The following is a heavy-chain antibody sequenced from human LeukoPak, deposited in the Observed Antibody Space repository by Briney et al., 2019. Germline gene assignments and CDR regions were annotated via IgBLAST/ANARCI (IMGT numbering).Heavy chain of an antibody. CDR1: GYTFTSYD. CDR2: MNPNSGNT. V-gene: IGHV1-8*01. D-gene: IGHD1-26*01. Sequence: ASVTVSFKASGYTFTSYDINWVRQATGQGLEWVGWMNPNSGNTGYAQKFLGRVTMTMSTSISTAYMELSSLRSEDTAVYYCARVTGSIDYWGQGTLVTVSS. CDR3: ARVTGSIDY. J-gene: IGHJ4*02.